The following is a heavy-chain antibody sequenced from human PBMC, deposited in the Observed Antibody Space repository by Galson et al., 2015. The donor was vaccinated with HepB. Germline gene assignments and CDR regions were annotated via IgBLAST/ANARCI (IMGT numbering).Heavy chain of an antibody. V-gene: IGHV3-9*01. Sequence: SLRLSCAASGFTFDDYAMHWVRQAPGKGLEWVSGVSWNSDIIGYADSVKGRFTVSRDNAKNSLYLQMGSLRAEDTAFYYCARTGMATTLEGAFHIWGQGTLVTVSS. CDR2: VSWNSDII. D-gene: IGHD5-24*01. CDR3: ARTGMATTLEGAFHI. CDR1: GFTFDDYA. J-gene: IGHJ3*02.